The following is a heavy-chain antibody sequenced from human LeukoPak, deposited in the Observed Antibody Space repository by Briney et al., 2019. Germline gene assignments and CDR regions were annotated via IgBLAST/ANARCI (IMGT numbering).Heavy chain of an antibody. CDR3: ARGISDFWSGYYLYFDY. Sequence: PSETLSLTCAVYGGSFSGYYWSWIRQPPGKGLEWIGEINHSGSTNYNPSLKSRVTISVDTSKNQFSLKLSSVTAADTAVYYRARGISDFWSGYYLYFDYWGQGTLVTVSS. CDR1: GGSFSGYY. D-gene: IGHD3-3*01. V-gene: IGHV4-34*01. CDR2: INHSGST. J-gene: IGHJ4*02.